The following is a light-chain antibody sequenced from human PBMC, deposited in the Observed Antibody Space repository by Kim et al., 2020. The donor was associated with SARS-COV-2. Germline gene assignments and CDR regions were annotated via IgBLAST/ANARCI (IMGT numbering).Light chain of an antibody. CDR3: SSYTRSSTNYV. CDR1: SSDIGSYNY. J-gene: IGLJ1*01. V-gene: IGLV2-14*03. Sequence: QPITISCTGASSDIGSYNYVSWYQQHPGKAPKLMIYDVSNRPSGVSNRFSGSKSGNTASLTISGLQAEDEADYYCSSYTRSSTNYVFGTGTKVTVL. CDR2: DVS.